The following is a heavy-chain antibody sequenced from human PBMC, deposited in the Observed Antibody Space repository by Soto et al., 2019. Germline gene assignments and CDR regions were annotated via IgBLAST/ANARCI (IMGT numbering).Heavy chain of an antibody. CDR2: ISSSSSTI. V-gene: IGHV3-48*01. Sequence: GGSLRLSCAASGFTFSSYSMNWVRQAPGKGLEWVSYISSSSSTISYADSVKGRFTISRDNAQNSLYLQMNSLRAEDTAVYFCARGSSTGWYGWGLGTLVTVSS. CDR3: ARGSSTGWYG. CDR1: GFTFSSYS. D-gene: IGHD6-19*01. J-gene: IGHJ4*02.